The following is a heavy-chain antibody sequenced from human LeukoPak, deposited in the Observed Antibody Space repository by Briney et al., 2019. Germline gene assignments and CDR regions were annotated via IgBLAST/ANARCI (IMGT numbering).Heavy chain of an antibody. D-gene: IGHD2-8*01. CDR1: GFTFSRYW. V-gene: IGHV3-7*01. CDR3: VRVSCTNGVCYGFDY. J-gene: IGHJ4*02. Sequence: GGSLRLSCAASGFTFSRYWISWGRQAPGKGLEWVADIKQDGSEKYYVDSVKGRFTISRDNAKNSLYLQMNRLRGEDTAVYYCVRVSCTNGVCYGFDYWGQGTLVTVSS. CDR2: IKQDGSEK.